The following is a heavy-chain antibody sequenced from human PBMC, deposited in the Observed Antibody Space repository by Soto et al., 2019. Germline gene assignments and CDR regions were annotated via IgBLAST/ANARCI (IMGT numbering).Heavy chain of an antibody. J-gene: IGHJ6*02. Sequence: EVQLVESGGGLVQPGGSLRLSCAASGFTVSSNYMSWVRQAPGKGLEWVSVIYSGGSTYYADSVKGRFTISRHNSKNTLYLQMHSLRAVDTAVYYCARDRYCGGDCDPRGDYYYGMDVWGQGTTVTVSS. V-gene: IGHV3-53*04. CDR2: IYSGGST. CDR3: ARDRYCGGDCDPRGDYYYGMDV. D-gene: IGHD2-21*02. CDR1: GFTVSSNY.